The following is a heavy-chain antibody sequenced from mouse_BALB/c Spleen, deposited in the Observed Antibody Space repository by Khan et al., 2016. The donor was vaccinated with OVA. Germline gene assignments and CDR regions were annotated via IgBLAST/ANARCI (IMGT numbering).Heavy chain of an antibody. J-gene: IGHJ2*01. CDR3: ARYKIDDYFDY. Sequence: QIQLVQSGPELKKPGETVKISCKASGYTFTNYGMNWVKQAPGKGLKWMGWLNTYTGEPAYSDDFKGRFAFSMETSASTAYLQINHLHNEDTATNYCARYKIDDYFDYWGQGTTLTVSS. V-gene: IGHV9-3-1*01. CDR1: GYTFTNYG. D-gene: IGHD1-3*01. CDR2: LNTYTGEP.